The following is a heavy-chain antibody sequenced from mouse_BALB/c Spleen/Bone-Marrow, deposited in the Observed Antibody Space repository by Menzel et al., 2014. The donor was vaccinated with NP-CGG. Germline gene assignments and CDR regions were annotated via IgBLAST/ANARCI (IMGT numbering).Heavy chain of an antibody. J-gene: IGHJ3*01. CDR2: IRNKANGYTT. V-gene: IGHV7-3*02. CDR1: GFTFTDYY. Sequence: EVQVVESGGGLVQPGGSLILSCATSGFTFTDYYMSWVRQPPGKALEWLGFIRNKANGYTTEYSASVKGRFTISRDNSQSLLYLRRNAPKGEDGGTYFRGEDGDFYGSRWFDYVGQGTRVTGSS. CDR3: GEDGDFYGSRWFDY. D-gene: IGHD1-1*01.